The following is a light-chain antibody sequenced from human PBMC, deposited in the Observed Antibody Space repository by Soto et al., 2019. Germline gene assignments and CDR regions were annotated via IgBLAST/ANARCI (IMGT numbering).Light chain of an antibody. Sequence: QSALTPPPSASGSPGQSVTISCTGSSRDVGRFDWVSWYQQHPGKAPKLTSYEVAKRPSGVPDRFSGSKSGNTASLTVSGLQVEDEGYYYCCSYAGTTAVFGTGTKGTVL. J-gene: IGLJ1*01. CDR2: EVA. CDR1: SRDVGRFDW. V-gene: IGLV2-8*01. CDR3: CSYAGTTAV.